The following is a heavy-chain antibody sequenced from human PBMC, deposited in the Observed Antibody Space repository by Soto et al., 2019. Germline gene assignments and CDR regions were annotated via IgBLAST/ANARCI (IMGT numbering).Heavy chain of an antibody. V-gene: IGHV1-69*01. CDR2: SIPIFGAA. J-gene: IGHJ2*01. CDR1: GGTFSSYA. CDR3: ARGSSSGWAFYWSFHL. Sequence: QVQLVQSGAEVKKPGSSVKVSCKASGGTFSSYAISWVRQAPGQGIEWMGGSIPIFGAANYAQMFQGRVTITADESTSTAYMELSSLRSEDTAVYYCARGSSSGWAFYWSFHLWGRGTLDTVSS. D-gene: IGHD6-19*01.